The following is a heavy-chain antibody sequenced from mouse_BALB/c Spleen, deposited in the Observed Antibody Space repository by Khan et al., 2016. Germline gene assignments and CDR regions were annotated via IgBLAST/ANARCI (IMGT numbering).Heavy chain of an antibody. D-gene: IGHD2-1*01. CDR1: GYTFANYG. V-gene: IGHV9-3-1*01. CDR3: TSGGNYEYYFDY. CDR2: INTSTGET. Sequence: QIQLVQSGPELKKPGETVKISCKAAGYTFANYGMNWVKQAPGKGLKWMGWINTSTGETTCAHDFKGRFAFYLDTSAYTAYLQINNLKNENTSTYYGTSGGNYEYYFDYWGQGTTLTVSS. J-gene: IGHJ2*01.